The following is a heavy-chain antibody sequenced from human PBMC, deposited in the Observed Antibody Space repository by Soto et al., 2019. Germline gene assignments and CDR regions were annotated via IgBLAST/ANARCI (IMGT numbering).Heavy chain of an antibody. D-gene: IGHD3-22*01. Sequence: QEQLVESGGGVVQPGRSLRLSCAASGFTFSSYAMHWVRQAPGKGLEWVALISYDGSDKDYADSVKGRFTISRDNSRNTLFLQMNSLRAEDTAVYYCARDYYKYYDSSGYYRSPAYWGQGSLVTVSS. CDR2: ISYDGSDK. CDR3: ARDYYKYYDSSGYYRSPAY. J-gene: IGHJ4*02. V-gene: IGHV3-30-3*01. CDR1: GFTFSSYA.